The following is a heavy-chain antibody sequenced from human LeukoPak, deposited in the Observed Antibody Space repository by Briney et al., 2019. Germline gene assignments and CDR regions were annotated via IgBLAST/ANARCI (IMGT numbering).Heavy chain of an antibody. J-gene: IGHJ4*02. CDR2: IYYSGST. V-gene: IGHV4-59*12. CDR3: ARGHRLYYDFWSGAYGPYYFDY. CDR1: GGSISSYY. D-gene: IGHD3-3*01. Sequence: PSETLSLTCTVSGGSISSYYWSWIRQPPGKGLEWIGYIYYSGSTNYNPSLKSRVTISVDTSKNQFSLKLSSVTAADTAVYYCARGHRLYYDFWSGAYGPYYFDYWGQGTLVTVSS.